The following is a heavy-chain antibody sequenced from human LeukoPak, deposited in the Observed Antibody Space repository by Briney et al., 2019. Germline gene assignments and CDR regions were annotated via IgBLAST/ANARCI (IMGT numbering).Heavy chain of an antibody. CDR3: ARDGIVGATGAFDI. D-gene: IGHD1-26*01. J-gene: IGHJ3*02. V-gene: IGHV3-20*04. Sequence: SGGSLRLSCAASGFTFDDYGMSWVRQAPGKGLEWVSGINWNGGSTGYADSVKGRFTISRDNAKNSLYLQMNSLRAEDTALYYRARDGIVGATGAFDIWGQGTMVTVSS. CDR1: GFTFDDYG. CDR2: INWNGGST.